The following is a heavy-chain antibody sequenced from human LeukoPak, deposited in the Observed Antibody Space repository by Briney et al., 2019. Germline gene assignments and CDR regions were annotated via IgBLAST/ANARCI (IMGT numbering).Heavy chain of an antibody. V-gene: IGHV1-2*02. CDR1: GYTFTGYY. D-gene: IGHD5-18*01. Sequence: ASVKVSCKASGYTFTGYYMHWVRQAPGQGLEWMGWINPNSGGTNYAQKFQGRVTMTRDTSISTAYMELSRLRSDDTAVYYCARDGAWIQLWSSRSERGWFDPWGQGTLVTVSS. CDR3: ARDGAWIQLWSSRSERGWFDP. CDR2: INPNSGGT. J-gene: IGHJ5*02.